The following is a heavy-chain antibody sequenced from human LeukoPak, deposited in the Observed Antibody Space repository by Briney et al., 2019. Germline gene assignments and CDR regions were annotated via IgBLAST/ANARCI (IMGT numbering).Heavy chain of an antibody. CDR3: ARPSSGAYHI. D-gene: IGHD6-19*01. CDR1: GFTLSSYW. J-gene: IGHJ3*02. Sequence: GGSLRLSCAASGFTLSSYWMHWVRQATGKGLVWVSRIKNDGSITDYADSVKGRFTISRDNAKNMLYLQMNNLRAEDTAVYYCARPSSGAYHIWGQGTMVTVSS. V-gene: IGHV3-74*01. CDR2: IKNDGSIT.